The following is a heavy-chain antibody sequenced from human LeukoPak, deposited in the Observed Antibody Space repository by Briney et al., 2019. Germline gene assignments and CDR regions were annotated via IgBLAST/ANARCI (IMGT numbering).Heavy chain of an antibody. V-gene: IGHV4-39*01. D-gene: IGHD3-22*01. CDR2: IYYSGST. CDR1: GGSISRSSYY. J-gene: IGHJ6*03. CDR3: ARRYYDSSGYYYYYYMDV. Sequence: SETLSLTCTVSGGSISRSSYYWGWIRQPPGKGLEWIGSIYYSGSTYYNPSLKSRVTISVDTSKNQFSLKLSSVTAADTAVYYCARRYYDSSGYYYYYYMDVWGKGTTVTVSS.